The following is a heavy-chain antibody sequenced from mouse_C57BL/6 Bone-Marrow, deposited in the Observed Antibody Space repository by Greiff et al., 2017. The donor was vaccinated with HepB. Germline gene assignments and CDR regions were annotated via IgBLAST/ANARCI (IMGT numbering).Heavy chain of an antibody. V-gene: IGHV1-81*01. J-gene: IGHJ4*01. Sequence: QVQLKESGAELARPGASVKLSCKASGYTFTSYGISWVKQRTGQGLEWIGEIYPRGGNTYYNEKFKGKATLTADKSSSTAYMELRSLTSEDSAVYFCANPDADYAMDYWGQGTLVTVSA. CDR2: IYPRGGNT. CDR1: GYTFTSYG. CDR3: ANPDADYAMDY.